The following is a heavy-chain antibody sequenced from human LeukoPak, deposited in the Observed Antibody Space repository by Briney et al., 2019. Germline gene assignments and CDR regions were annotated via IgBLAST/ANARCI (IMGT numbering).Heavy chain of an antibody. CDR2: IKQGGSEK. J-gene: IGHJ4*02. Sequence: GGSLRLSCSASGFSFSNYAMYWVRQAPGKGLEWVANIKQGGSEKYYVDSVKGRFTISRDNAKNSLSLQMNSLRAEDTAVYYCARDRGWLVSDYWGQGTLVTVSS. D-gene: IGHD6-19*01. V-gene: IGHV3-7*03. CDR1: GFSFSNYA. CDR3: ARDRGWLVSDY.